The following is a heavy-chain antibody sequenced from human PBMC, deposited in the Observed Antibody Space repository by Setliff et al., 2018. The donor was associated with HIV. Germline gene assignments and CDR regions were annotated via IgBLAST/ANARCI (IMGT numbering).Heavy chain of an antibody. D-gene: IGHD1-26*01. CDR3: VRIWDIVGGPSDY. V-gene: IGHV4-39*01. CDR1: GASIGRRSDC. Sequence: LSLTCTVSGASIGRRSDCWGWIRQPPGKGLEWIGSFYYSWNTSYNPSLKSRVTISVHTSKNQFSLRLTSVTAADTAVYYCVRIWDIVGGPSDYWGLGNMVTVSS. J-gene: IGHJ4*02. CDR2: FYYSWNT.